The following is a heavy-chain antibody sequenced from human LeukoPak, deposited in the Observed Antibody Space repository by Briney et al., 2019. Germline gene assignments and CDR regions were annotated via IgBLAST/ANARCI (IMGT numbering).Heavy chain of an antibody. CDR2: IYYSGIT. CDR3: ARIMEPADRYYYYMDV. D-gene: IGHD1-14*01. V-gene: IGHV4-59*01. J-gene: IGHJ6*03. Sequence: SETLSLTCTVSGGSISSYYWSWIRQPAGKGLEWIGYIYYSGITDYNPSLRSRVTISVDTSNNQFSLQLDSVTAADTAVYYCARIMEPADRYYYYMDVWGKGTTVTVSS. CDR1: GGSISSYY.